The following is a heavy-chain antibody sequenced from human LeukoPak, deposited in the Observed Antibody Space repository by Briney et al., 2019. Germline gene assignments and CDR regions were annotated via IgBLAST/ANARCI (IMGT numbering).Heavy chain of an antibody. Sequence: ASVKVSCKASGYSFTSHYMHWVRQAPGQGLEWLGLINPSGSSTLYAQKFQGRVTMTRDMSTTTDYMELSSLRSEDTAVYYCARDLTGGYDPRVDYWGQGTLVTVSS. D-gene: IGHD5-12*01. J-gene: IGHJ4*02. CDR1: GYSFTSHY. CDR2: INPSGSST. V-gene: IGHV1-46*01. CDR3: ARDLTGGYDPRVDY.